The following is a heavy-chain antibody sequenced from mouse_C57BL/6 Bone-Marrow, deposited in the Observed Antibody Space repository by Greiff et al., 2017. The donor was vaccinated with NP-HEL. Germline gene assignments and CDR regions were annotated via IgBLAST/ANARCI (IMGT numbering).Heavy chain of an antibody. J-gene: IGHJ1*03. Sequence: QVQLKQSGAELVRPGASVKLSCKASGYTFTDYYIHWVKQRPGQGLEWIARIYPASGNTYYNEKFKGKATLTAEKSSSTAYMQLSSLTSEDSAVYFCARGDIYDYDGYWYFDVWGTGTTVTVSS. CDR3: ARGDIYDYDGYWYFDV. CDR2: IYPASGNT. D-gene: IGHD2-4*01. V-gene: IGHV1-76*01. CDR1: GYTFTDYY.